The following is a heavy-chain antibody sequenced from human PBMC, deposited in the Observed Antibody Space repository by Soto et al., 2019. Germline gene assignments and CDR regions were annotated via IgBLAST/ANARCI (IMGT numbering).Heavy chain of an antibody. CDR2: IDPSDSST. CDR3: LLPATGSPYDYFVF. CDR1: GFRFTSYW. J-gene: IGHJ3*01. V-gene: IGHV5-10-1*01. Sequence: GESLKISCKGSGFRFTSYWISWVRQMPGKGLEWMGRIDPSDSSTNYSPSFQGHVTISADKSISTAYLQWSSLKASDTAMYYCLLPATGSPYDYFVFWGQGTMVNV. D-gene: IGHD3-16*01.